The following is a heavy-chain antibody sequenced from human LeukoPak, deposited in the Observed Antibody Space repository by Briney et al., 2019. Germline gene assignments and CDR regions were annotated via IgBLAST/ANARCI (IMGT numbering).Heavy chain of an antibody. V-gene: IGHV3-53*01. CDR1: GLTVSSNY. CDR3: ARHLHYDSGAFDI. CDR2: IYRDGTT. D-gene: IGHD3-22*01. Sequence: GGSLRLSCAASGLTVSSNYMSWVRQAPGKGLEWVSDIYRDGTTFYADSLKGRFTISRDNSRNMLYLQMISLRAEDTAVYFCARHLHYDSGAFDIWGQGTMVAVSS. J-gene: IGHJ3*02.